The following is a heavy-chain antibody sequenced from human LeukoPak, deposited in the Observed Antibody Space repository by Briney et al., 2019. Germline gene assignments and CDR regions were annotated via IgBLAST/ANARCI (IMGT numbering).Heavy chain of an antibody. J-gene: IGHJ4*02. V-gene: IGHV3-20*04. D-gene: IGHD6-19*01. CDR1: GFSFEDHG. CDR3: AGGDRNGWYFDY. CDR2: INWNGGST. Sequence: GGSLRLSCAASGFSFEDHGMSWVRQSPGKGLEWVSGINWNGGSTGYGDSVKGRFTISRDNAKNSLYLQMNSLRAEDTALYYCAGGDRNGWYFDYWGQGILVTVSS.